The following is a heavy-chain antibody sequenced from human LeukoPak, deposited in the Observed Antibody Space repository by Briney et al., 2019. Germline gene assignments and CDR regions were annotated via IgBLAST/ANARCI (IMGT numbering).Heavy chain of an antibody. CDR3: ARVGILWFGESLPYYFDY. J-gene: IGHJ4*02. CDR2: IYYSGST. V-gene: IGHV4-59*01. D-gene: IGHD3-10*01. Sequence: SETLSLTCTVSGGSISSYYWSWIRQPPGKGLEWIGYIYYSGSTNYNPSLKSRVTISVDTSKNQFSLKLSSVTAADTAVYYCARVGILWFGESLPYYFDYWGQGTLVTVSS. CDR1: GGSISSYY.